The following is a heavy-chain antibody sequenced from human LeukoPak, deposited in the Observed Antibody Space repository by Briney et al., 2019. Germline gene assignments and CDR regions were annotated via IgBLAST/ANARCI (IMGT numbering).Heavy chain of an antibody. V-gene: IGHV3-23*01. J-gene: IGHJ6*02. CDR2: ISNSGDST. D-gene: IGHD2-15*01. CDR1: GFTFSSYA. Sequence: GGSLRLSCAASGFTFSSYAMSWVRQAPGKGLEWVSVISNSGDSTYYADSVKGRFTISRDNSKNTLYLQMNSLRAEDTAVYYCAREEADGGYYYGMDVWGQGTTVTVSS. CDR3: AREEADGGYYYGMDV.